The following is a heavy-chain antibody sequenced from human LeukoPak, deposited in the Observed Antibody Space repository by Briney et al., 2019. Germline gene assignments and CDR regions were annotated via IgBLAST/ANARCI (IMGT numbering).Heavy chain of an antibody. D-gene: IGHD4-17*01. CDR3: AKSLTTVTTGGWYFDL. J-gene: IGHJ2*01. V-gene: IGHV3-23*01. Sequence: GGSLRLSCAASGFTFSSYAMSWVRQAPGKGLEWVSAISGSGGSTYYADSVKGRFTISRDNSKNTLYLQMNSLRAEGTAVYYCAKSLTTVTTGGWYFDLWGRGTLVTVSS. CDR2: ISGSGGST. CDR1: GFTFSSYA.